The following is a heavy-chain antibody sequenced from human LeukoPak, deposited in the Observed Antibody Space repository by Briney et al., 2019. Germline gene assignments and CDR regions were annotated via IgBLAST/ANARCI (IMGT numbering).Heavy chain of an antibody. CDR2: ISSSSSYI. Sequence: GGSLRLSCAASGFTFSSYSMNWVRQAPGKGLEWVSSISSSSSYINYADSVKGRFTISRDNAKNSLYLQTNSLRAEDTAVYYCAKALTIPYYYYGMDVWGQGTTVTVSS. CDR3: AKALTIPYYYYGMDV. J-gene: IGHJ6*02. D-gene: IGHD3-3*01. CDR1: GFTFSSYS. V-gene: IGHV3-21*01.